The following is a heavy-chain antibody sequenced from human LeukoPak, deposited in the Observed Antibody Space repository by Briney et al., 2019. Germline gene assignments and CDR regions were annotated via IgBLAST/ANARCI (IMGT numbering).Heavy chain of an antibody. CDR1: GGSISSSIYY. D-gene: IGHD3-10*01. V-gene: IGHV4-39*07. CDR2: INHSGST. J-gene: IGHJ4*02. CDR3: ARGLRRSNYYGSGSYYRGSYYFDY. Sequence: SETLSLTCTVSGGSISSSIYYWGWIRQPPGKGLEWIGEINHSGSTNYNPSLKSRVTISVDTSKNQFSLKLSSVTAADTAVYYCARGLRRSNYYGSGSYYRGSYYFDYWGQGTLVTVSS.